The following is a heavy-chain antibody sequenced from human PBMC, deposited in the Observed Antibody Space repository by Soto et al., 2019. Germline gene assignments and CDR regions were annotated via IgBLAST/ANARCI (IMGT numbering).Heavy chain of an antibody. CDR3: AREQLQVVIPDY. D-gene: IGHD6-13*01. CDR1: GFTFSSYW. V-gene: IGHV3-7*01. J-gene: IGHJ4*02. CDR2: IKQDGSDK. Sequence: EVQLVESGGGLVQPGGSLRLSCAASGFTFSSYWMNWVRQAPGKGLEWVANIKQDGSDKYYVDSVKGRFTISRDNTKNSLYRQMNSLRAEDTAVYYCAREQLQVVIPDYWGQGTLVTVSS.